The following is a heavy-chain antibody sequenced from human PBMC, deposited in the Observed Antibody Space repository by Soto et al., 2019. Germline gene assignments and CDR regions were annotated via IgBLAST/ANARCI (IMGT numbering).Heavy chain of an antibody. CDR1: GESFSGYI. J-gene: IGHJ4*02. D-gene: IGHD6-19*01. Sequence: SETLSLTCAVYGESFSGYIWTWIRQTPGKGLQWIGQINHSGSAYYNPSLKSRVTISVHTSNSQFSLELSSVTAADTALYYCARGLITGSHYSGGWYYFDSWGQGTQVTVS. CDR3: ARGLITGSHYSGGWYYFDS. V-gene: IGHV4-34*01. CDR2: INHSGSA.